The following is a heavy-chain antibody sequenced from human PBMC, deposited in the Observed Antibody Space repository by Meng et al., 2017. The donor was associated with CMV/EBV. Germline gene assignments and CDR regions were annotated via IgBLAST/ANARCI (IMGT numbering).Heavy chain of an antibody. CDR2: IYHSGST. CDR1: GYSISSGYY. CDR3: ARQGVVVPASGDSYYYAMDV. D-gene: IGHD2-2*01. V-gene: IGHV4-38-2*02. J-gene: IGHJ6*02. Sequence: GSLRLSCTVSGYSISSGYYCGWIRQPPGKGLEWIGNIYHSGSTYYNPSLKSRVTISVDTSKNQFSLKLSSVTAADTAVYYCARQGVVVPASGDSYYYAMDVWGQGTTVTVSS.